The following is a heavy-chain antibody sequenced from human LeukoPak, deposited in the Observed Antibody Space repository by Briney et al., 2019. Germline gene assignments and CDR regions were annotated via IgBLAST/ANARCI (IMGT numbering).Heavy chain of an antibody. Sequence: GRSLRLSCAASGFTFDDYALHWVRQAPGKGLEWVSAISWNGDNIGYADSVKGRFTVSRDNAKNSLYLQMNSLRAEDTALYYCAKGTNPNIVVVVDVQFDCGMDVWGQGTTVTVSS. J-gene: IGHJ6*02. CDR3: AKGTNPNIVVVVDVQFDCGMDV. CDR2: ISWNGDNI. CDR1: GFTFDDYA. V-gene: IGHV3-9*01. D-gene: IGHD2-15*01.